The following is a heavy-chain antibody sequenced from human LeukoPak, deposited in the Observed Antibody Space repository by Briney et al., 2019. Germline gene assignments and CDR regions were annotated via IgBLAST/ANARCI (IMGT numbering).Heavy chain of an antibody. V-gene: IGHV1-69*13. Sequence: SVKVSCKASGGTFSSYAISWVRQAPGQGLEWMGGIIPIFDKTNYAQKFQGRVTIIADESTSTVYMELSSLRSEDTAVYYCVTYSERRDIYDNPSYWYFDLWGHGTLVTVSS. CDR3: VTYSERRDIYDNPSYWYFDL. CDR2: IIPIFDKT. CDR1: GGTFSSYA. J-gene: IGHJ2*01. D-gene: IGHD5/OR15-5a*01.